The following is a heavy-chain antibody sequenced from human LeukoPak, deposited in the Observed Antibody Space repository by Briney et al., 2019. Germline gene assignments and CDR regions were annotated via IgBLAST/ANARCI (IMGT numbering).Heavy chain of an antibody. CDR3: ASKITMVRGVKVHGAFDI. CDR1: GFTVSSNY. Sequence: PGGSLRLSCAASGFTVSSNYMSWVRQAPGKGLEWVSVIYSGGSTYYADSVKGRFTISRDNSKNTLYLQMNSLRAEDTAVYYCASKITMVRGVKVHGAFDIWGQGTMVTVSS. V-gene: IGHV3-66*01. J-gene: IGHJ3*02. CDR2: IYSGGST. D-gene: IGHD3-10*01.